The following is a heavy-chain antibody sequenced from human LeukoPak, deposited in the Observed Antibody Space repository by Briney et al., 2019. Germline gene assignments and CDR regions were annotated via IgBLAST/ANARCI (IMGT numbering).Heavy chain of an antibody. Sequence: PSETLSLSCTVSGVPISSFYWNWIRQPPGKGLEWIAYTYYSGSSSYNPSLKNRATISVDKSRSQFSLKINSVTAADTAVYFCAREPGAEDFGGFDYWGQGTLVTVSS. CDR1: GVPISSFY. V-gene: IGHV4-59*01. CDR3: AREPGAEDFGGFDY. D-gene: IGHD2-15*01. J-gene: IGHJ4*02. CDR2: TYYSGSS.